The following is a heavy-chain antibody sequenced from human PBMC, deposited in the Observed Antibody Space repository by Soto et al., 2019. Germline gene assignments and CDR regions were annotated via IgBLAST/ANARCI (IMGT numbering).Heavy chain of an antibody. CDR1: GYTFTSYY. Sequence: QVQLVQSGAEVKKPGASVKVSCKASGYTFTSYYMHWVRQAPGQGLEWMGVINPSGGSTSYAQKLQGRVTMTXXTXTXTVYMELSSLRSEDTAVYYCARGGYVGKRAYYGMDVWGQGTTVTVSS. CDR3: ARGGYVGKRAYYGMDV. J-gene: IGHJ6*02. V-gene: IGHV1-46*04. CDR2: INPSGGST. D-gene: IGHD5-12*01.